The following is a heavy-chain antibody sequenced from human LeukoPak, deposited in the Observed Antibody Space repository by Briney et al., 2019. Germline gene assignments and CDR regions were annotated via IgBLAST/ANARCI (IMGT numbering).Heavy chain of an antibody. V-gene: IGHV3-48*01. CDR1: GFTFSTYS. Sequence: GGSLRLSCAASGFTFSTYSMNWVRQAPGKGLEWVSYISSSSSTIYYADSVKGRFTISRDNSKNTLYLQMNSLRAEDTAVYYCARDLSFDWDLYYYYYGMDVWGQGTTVTVSS. CDR2: ISSSSSTI. D-gene: IGHD3-9*01. CDR3: ARDLSFDWDLYYYYYGMDV. J-gene: IGHJ6*02.